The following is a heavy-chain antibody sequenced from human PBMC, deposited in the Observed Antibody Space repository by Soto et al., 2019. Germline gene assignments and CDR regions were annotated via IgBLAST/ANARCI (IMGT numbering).Heavy chain of an antibody. CDR2: ISYDGNNK. Sequence: QVQLVESGGGVVQPGRSLSLSCAASGFTFSSYVMHWVRQAPGKGLEWVAIISYDGNNKYYADSVKGRFTISRDNSKNTLYLQMNSLRAEDTAVYYCARAGCDGGSCYTLVGLRYGMDVWGQGTTVTVSS. J-gene: IGHJ6*02. D-gene: IGHD2-15*01. CDR1: GFTFSSYV. V-gene: IGHV3-30-3*01. CDR3: ARAGCDGGSCYTLVGLRYGMDV.